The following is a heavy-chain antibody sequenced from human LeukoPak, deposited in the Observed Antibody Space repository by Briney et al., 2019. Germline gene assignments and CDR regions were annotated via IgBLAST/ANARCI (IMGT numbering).Heavy chain of an antibody. J-gene: IGHJ3*02. D-gene: IGHD1-26*01. Sequence: ASVKVSCKASGYTFTTYDINWVRQATGQGLERMGWMNPNSDNTGYAQKFQGRVTMTRNTSISTAYMELSSLRSEDTAVYYCATREEAVGDAFDIWGQGTMVTVSS. CDR3: ATREEAVGDAFDI. CDR2: MNPNSDNT. V-gene: IGHV1-8*01. CDR1: GYTFTTYD.